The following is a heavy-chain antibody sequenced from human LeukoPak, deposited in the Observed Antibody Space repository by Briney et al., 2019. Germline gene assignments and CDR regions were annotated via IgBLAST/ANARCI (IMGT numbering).Heavy chain of an antibody. Sequence: ASVKVSCKASGYTFTGYYMHWVRQAPGQGLEWMGWINPNSGGTNYAQKFQGWVTMTRDTSISTAYMELSRLRSDDTAVYYCARSDYGDYVSPGAFDYWGQGTLVTVSS. V-gene: IGHV1-2*04. CDR1: GYTFTGYY. J-gene: IGHJ4*02. CDR2: INPNSGGT. D-gene: IGHD4-17*01. CDR3: ARSDYGDYVSPGAFDY.